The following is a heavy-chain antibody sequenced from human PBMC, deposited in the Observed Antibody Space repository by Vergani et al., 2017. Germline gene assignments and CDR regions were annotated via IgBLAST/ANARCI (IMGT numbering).Heavy chain of an antibody. Sequence: QLQLQESGPGLVKASQTLSLTCTFSGGSVTNGNLHWGWIRQPAGRGPEWIGRIYASGTTYYNPSLKSRVSISIHTSKNQFSLELRSVTAADTATYYCASDHIAYGMDVWGQGTSVTVFS. J-gene: IGHJ6*02. CDR3: ASDHIAYGMDV. V-gene: IGHV4-61*02. CDR2: IYASGTT. D-gene: IGHD2-21*01. CDR1: GGSVTNGNLH.